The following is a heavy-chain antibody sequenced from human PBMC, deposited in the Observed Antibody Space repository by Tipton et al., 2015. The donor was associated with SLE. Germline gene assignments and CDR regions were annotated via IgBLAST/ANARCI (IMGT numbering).Heavy chain of an antibody. D-gene: IGHD3/OR15-3a*01. CDR2: IFSGGRT. V-gene: IGHV3-66*02. J-gene: IGHJ5*02. CDR3: VRDYEFRLGRFDP. CDR1: GFTVSNNY. Sequence: GSLRLSCAASGFTVSNNYMSWVRQSPGKGLEWVSIIFSGGRTYYADSVKGRFTISRDNSNNTVYLQMNSLRVDDTAVYYCVRDYEFRLGRFDPWGQGALVTVSS.